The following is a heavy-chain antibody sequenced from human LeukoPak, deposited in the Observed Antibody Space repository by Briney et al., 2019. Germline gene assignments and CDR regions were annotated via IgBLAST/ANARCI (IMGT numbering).Heavy chain of an antibody. J-gene: IGHJ4*02. CDR2: IHNYETTE. V-gene: IGHV3-30*02. D-gene: IGHD1-26*01. CDR1: GFTFSSFG. CDR3: AKDDPTGRYL. Sequence: GGSLRLSCAASGFTFSSFGMHWVRQTPGKGLEWVTFIHNYETTEYYADSVKGRFTISRDNSKNTVYLQMNSLRVEDAAVYYCAKDDPTGRYLWGQGTLVTVSS.